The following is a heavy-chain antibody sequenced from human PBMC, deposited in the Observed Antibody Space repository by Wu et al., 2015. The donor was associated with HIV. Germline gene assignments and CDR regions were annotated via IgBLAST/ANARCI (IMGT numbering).Heavy chain of an antibody. V-gene: IGHV1-2*02. CDR2: INPNSGGT. J-gene: IGHJ5*02. CDR1: GYPFTGYY. CDR3: AREFYDLSSSQKATNWFDP. D-gene: IGHD3-3*01. Sequence: QVQLVQSGAEMKKPGASVKVSCKTSGYPFTGYYIHWVRQAPGQRLEWVGWINPNSGGTMSAEEFQGRVTMTRDTSISTAYMELSRLTSDDTAVYFCAREFYDLSSSQKATNWFDPWGQGTLVTVSS.